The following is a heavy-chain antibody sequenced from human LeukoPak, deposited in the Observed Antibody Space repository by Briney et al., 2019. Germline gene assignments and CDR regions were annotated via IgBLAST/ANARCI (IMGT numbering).Heavy chain of an antibody. CDR2: TYYRSKWYN. D-gene: IGHD2-8*02. J-gene: IGHJ5*02. V-gene: IGHV6-1*01. CDR3: ARDRPVSGANWFDP. Sequence: SQTLSLTCAISGDSVSSNSAAWNWIRQSPSRGLEWLGRTYYRSKWYNDYAVSVKGRITISPDTSKNQVSLQLNSVTPEDTAVYYCARDRPVSGANWFDPWGQGALVTVSS. CDR1: GDSVSSNSAA.